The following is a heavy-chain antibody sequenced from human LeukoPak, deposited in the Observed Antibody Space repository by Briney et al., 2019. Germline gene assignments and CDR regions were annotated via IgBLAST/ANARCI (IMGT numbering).Heavy chain of an antibody. CDR1: GGSISSYY. D-gene: IGHD2-21*01. J-gene: IGHJ3*02. Sequence: SETLSLTCTVSGGSISSYYWSWIRQPPGKGLEWIGYIYYSGSTNYNPSLKSRVTISVDTSKNQFSLKLGSVTAADTAVYYCASVEYCGGDCYSDAFDIWGQGTIVTVSS. CDR2: IYYSGST. CDR3: ASVEYCGGDCYSDAFDI. V-gene: IGHV4-59*01.